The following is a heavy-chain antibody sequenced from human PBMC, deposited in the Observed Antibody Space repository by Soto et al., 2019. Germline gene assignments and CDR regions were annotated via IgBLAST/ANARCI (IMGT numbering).Heavy chain of an antibody. Sequence: PGGSLRLSCAASGFSFGNYDMEWVRQAPGKGLEWVSRISASGAEAYYADSVKGRFTISRDNSRDTLYLQMKSLRVEDSAVYFCAGMFLWGQGTLVTVSS. CDR3: AGMFL. CDR2: ISASGAEA. J-gene: IGHJ4*02. V-gene: IGHV3-23*01. D-gene: IGHD3-10*02. CDR1: GFSFGNYD.